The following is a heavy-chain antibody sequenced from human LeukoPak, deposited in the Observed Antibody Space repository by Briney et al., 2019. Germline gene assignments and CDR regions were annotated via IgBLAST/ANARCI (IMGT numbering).Heavy chain of an antibody. CDR1: GYTFTAYY. V-gene: IGHV1-2*02. CDR3: ARTRSMVRGVISPFDY. D-gene: IGHD3-10*01. CDR2: INPNSGGT. J-gene: IGHJ4*02. Sequence: GASVKVSCKASGYTFTAYYMHWGRQAPGQGGEWMGWINPNSGGTNYAQKFQGRVTMTRDTSISTAYMELSRLRSDDTAVYYCARTRSMVRGVISPFDYWGQGTLVTVSS.